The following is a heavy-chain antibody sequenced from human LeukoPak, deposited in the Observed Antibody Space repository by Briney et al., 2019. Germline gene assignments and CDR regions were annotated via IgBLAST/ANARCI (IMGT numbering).Heavy chain of an antibody. J-gene: IGHJ4*02. CDR3: ASLTGEGDY. D-gene: IGHD7-27*01. CDR1: GYSISSGYY. V-gene: IGHV4-38-2*02. CDR2: IYHSGST. Sequence: ETLSLTCTVSGYSISSGYYWGWIRQPPGKGLEWIGSIYHSGSTYYNPSLKSRVTISVDTSKNQFSLKLSSVTAADTAVYYCASLTGEGDYWGQGTLVTVSS.